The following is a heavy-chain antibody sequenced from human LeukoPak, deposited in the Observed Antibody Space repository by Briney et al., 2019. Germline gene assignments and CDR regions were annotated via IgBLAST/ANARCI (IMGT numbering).Heavy chain of an antibody. CDR1: GFTFDDYS. Sequence: GGSLRLSCAASGFTFDDYSMHWVRQAPGKGLEWVSLISWDGGSTYYADSVKGRFTISRDNAKNSLYLQMNSLRAEDTAVYYCARDSEDLYYYDSSGSRPFDYWGQGTLVTVSS. D-gene: IGHD3-22*01. V-gene: IGHV3-43*01. CDR2: ISWDGGST. CDR3: ARDSEDLYYYDSSGSRPFDY. J-gene: IGHJ4*02.